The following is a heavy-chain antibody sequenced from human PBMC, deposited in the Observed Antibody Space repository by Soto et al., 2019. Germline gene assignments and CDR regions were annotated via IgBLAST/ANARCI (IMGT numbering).Heavy chain of an antibody. V-gene: IGHV3-23*01. CDR3: AKDQGWELLLRNWFDP. Sequence: EVQLLESGGGLVQPGGSLRLSCAASGFTFSSYAMSWVRQAPGKGLEWVSAISGSGGSTYYADSVKGRFTISRDNSKNTLYLQMNSLRAEDTAVYYCAKDQGWELLLRNWFDPWGQGTLVTVSS. CDR1: GFTFSSYA. D-gene: IGHD1-26*01. CDR2: ISGSGGST. J-gene: IGHJ5*02.